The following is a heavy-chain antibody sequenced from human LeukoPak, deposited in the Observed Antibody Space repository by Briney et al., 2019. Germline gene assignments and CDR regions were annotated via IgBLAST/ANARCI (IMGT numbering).Heavy chain of an antibody. Sequence: SETLSLTCTVSGGSISSYYWSWIRQPPGKGLEWIGYIYYSGSTNYNPSLKSRVTISVDTSKNQFSLKLSSVTAADTAVYCCARNWYDFWSGYSSYYYYYMDVWGKGTTVTVSS. V-gene: IGHV4-59*01. D-gene: IGHD3-3*01. CDR2: IYYSGST. CDR1: GGSISSYY. CDR3: ARNWYDFWSGYSSYYYYYMDV. J-gene: IGHJ6*03.